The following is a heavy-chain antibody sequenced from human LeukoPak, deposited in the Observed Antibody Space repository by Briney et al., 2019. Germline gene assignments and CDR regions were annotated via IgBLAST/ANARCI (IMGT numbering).Heavy chain of an antibody. CDR1: GGSISSGINY. Sequence: SQTLSLTCTVSGGSISSGINYWSWIRQHPGNGMELNTYIYYSGSTYHNPSLKRGVTISVDTSKNQFSLKLSSVTAADTAVYYCARRARVDYYYFYDMDVGGQGTTVTVSS. V-gene: IGHV4-31*03. CDR2: IYYSGST. J-gene: IGHJ6*02. D-gene: IGHD2-15*01. CDR3: ARRARVDYYYFYDMDV.